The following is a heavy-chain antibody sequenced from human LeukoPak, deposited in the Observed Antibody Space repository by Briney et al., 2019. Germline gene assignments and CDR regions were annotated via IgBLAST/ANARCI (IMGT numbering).Heavy chain of an antibody. J-gene: IGHJ4*02. V-gene: IGHV3-30*14. CDR3: AREGYSSGWFRL. CDR2: ISYDGSNK. CDR1: GFTFSSYA. Sequence: PGGSLRLSCAASGFTFSSYAMHWVRQAPGKGLEWVAVISYDGSNKYYADSVKGRFTISRDDSKNMVYLQMNSLRTEDTAVYFCAREGYSSGWFRLWGQGTLVTVSS. D-gene: IGHD6-19*01.